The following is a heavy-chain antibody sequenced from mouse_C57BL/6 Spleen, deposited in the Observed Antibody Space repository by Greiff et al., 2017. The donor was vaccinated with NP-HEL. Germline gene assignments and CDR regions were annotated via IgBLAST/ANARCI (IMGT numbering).Heavy chain of an antibody. CDR1: GYTFTSYG. D-gene: IGHD1-1*01. CDR2: IYPRSGNT. V-gene: IGHV1-81*01. CDR3: ARGDGSSYVDAMDY. Sequence: QVQLQQSGAELARPGASVKLSCKASGYTFTSYGISWVKQRTGQGLEWIGEIYPRSGNTYYNEKFKGKATLTADKSSSTAYMELRSLTSEDSAVYFCARGDGSSYVDAMDYWGQGTSVTVSS. J-gene: IGHJ4*01.